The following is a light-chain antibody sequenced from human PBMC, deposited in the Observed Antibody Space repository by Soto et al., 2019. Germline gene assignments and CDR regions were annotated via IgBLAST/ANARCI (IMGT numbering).Light chain of an antibody. J-gene: IGKJ5*01. Sequence: DIQVTQSPSSLSASVGDRVTISCRASQSMSGYLNWYQQKPVKAPKLLIFDASSLQSGVPSRFSGRGAGSEYTLTISSLQPEDFATYFCQHSYSNFPITFGQGTRLEIK. CDR3: QHSYSNFPIT. CDR2: DAS. CDR1: QSMSGY. V-gene: IGKV1-39*01.